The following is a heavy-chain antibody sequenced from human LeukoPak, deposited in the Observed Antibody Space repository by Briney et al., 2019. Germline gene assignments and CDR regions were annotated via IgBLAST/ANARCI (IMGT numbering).Heavy chain of an antibody. CDR3: ARGSSSWESYYYYYMDV. CDR2: INPNSGGT. CDR1: GSTFTDDY. D-gene: IGHD6-13*01. J-gene: IGHJ6*03. Sequence: SASVSCKASGSTFTDDYMHSVRQAPEQGLEWMGWINPNSGGTNYAKTFQGRVTMTRDTSIGTAYMELSRLRSDDTAVYYCARGSSSWESYYYYYMDVWGKGTTVTISS. V-gene: IGHV1-2*02.